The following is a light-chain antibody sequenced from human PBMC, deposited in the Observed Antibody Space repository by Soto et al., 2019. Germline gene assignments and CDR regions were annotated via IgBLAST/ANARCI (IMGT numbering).Light chain of an antibody. CDR1: QSVSSY. V-gene: IGKV3-11*01. CDR3: QQRYNLPRT. CDR2: DAS. J-gene: IGKJ1*01. Sequence: EIVFTHSPATLALSKGERATLSCRASQSVSSYLAWYQQKPGQAPRLLIYDASNRATGIPARFSGSGSGTDFTLTISSLEPEDFAVYYCQQRYNLPRTFGQGTKVDIK.